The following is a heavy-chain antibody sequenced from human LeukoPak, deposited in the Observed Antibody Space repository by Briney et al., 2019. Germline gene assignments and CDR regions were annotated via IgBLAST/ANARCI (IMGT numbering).Heavy chain of an antibody. CDR3: ARYGYSSGWSVDY. V-gene: IGHV3-7*01. CDR1: GFTFSSYW. CDR2: IKQDGSEK. D-gene: IGHD6-19*01. J-gene: IGHJ4*02. Sequence: GGSLRLSCAASGFTFSSYWMSWVRQAPGKGLEWVANIKQDGSEKSYVDSVKGRFTISRDNAKNSLYLQMNSLRAEDTAVYYCARYGYSSGWSVDYWGQGTLVTVSS.